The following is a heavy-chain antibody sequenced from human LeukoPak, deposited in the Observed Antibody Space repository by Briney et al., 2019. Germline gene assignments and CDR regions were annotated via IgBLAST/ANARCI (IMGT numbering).Heavy chain of an antibody. D-gene: IGHD2-21*01. V-gene: IGHV4-30-4*01. CDR1: NDFISSGDYY. CDR2: IYYNGST. CDR3: ARVDPYHFVGGKAFDV. J-gene: IGHJ3*01. Sequence: PSETLSLTCTVSNDFISSGDYYWSWVRQPPGKGLEWIGYIYYNGSTYYNPSLKSRVTISVDTSKNQFSLKLRSVTAADTAVYFCARVDPYHFVGGKAFDVWGQGTMVAVSS.